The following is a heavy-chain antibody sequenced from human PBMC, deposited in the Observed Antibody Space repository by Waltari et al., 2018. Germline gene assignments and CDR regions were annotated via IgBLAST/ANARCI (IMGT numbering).Heavy chain of an antibody. CDR3: ARVVAVGATRDY. J-gene: IGHJ4*02. Sequence: EVQLVESGGVLIQPGGSLRLSCAASGFTVRSNYMSWVRQAPGKGLEWVLVIYSGGSTYYADSVKGRFSISRDKAKNTLYRQMNRLRAEDTAVYYCARVVAVGATRDYWGQGTLVTVSS. D-gene: IGHD1-26*01. CDR1: GFTVRSNY. CDR2: IYSGGST. V-gene: IGHV3-53*01.